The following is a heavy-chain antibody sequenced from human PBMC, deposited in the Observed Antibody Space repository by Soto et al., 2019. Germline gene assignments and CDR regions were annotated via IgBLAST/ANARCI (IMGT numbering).Heavy chain of an antibody. Sequence: QEQLVESGGGLVKPGGSLRLSCAASGFTFSDYYMNWIRQAPGKGLEWVSYISSSGTTIYYADSVKGRFTISRDNAKNSLFLQMNSLRAEDTALYYCARGHSIFYGMDVWGQGTTVTVSS. CDR2: ISSSGTTI. CDR1: GFTFSDYY. J-gene: IGHJ6*02. D-gene: IGHD2-21*01. V-gene: IGHV3-11*01. CDR3: ARGHSIFYGMDV.